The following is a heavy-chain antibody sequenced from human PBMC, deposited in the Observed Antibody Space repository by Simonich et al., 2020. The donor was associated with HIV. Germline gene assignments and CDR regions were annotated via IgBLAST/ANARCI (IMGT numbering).Heavy chain of an antibody. CDR2: INHSGST. J-gene: IGHJ4*02. V-gene: IGHV4-34*01. CDR1: GGSFSGYD. Sequence: QVQLQQWGAGLLKPSETLSLTCAVYGGSFSGYDWSWIRQPPVKGLAWIGEINHSGSTNYNPSLQSRVTISVDTSKNQFSLKLSSVTAADTAVYYCARGFYQRLYYFDYWGQGTLVTVSS. D-gene: IGHD2-2*01. CDR3: ARGFYQRLYYFDY.